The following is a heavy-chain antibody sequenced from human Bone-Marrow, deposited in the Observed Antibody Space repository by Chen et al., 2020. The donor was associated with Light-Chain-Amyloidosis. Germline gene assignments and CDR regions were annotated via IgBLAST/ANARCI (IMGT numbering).Heavy chain of an antibody. CDR1: GYTLSDLS. J-gene: IGHJ5*02. D-gene: IGHD5-12*01. CDR2: FDPEEGET. V-gene: IGHV1-24*01. Sequence: QVQLLQAGAEVKKPGASVKVACKVSGYTLSDLSMHWVRQIPGKGFEWRGGFDPEEGETIYAQKFQGRVTVTEDTSTDTAYMDLKSLTVDDTAVYYCAAGYGSLGPWCQGTLVTVSS. CDR3: AAGYGSLGP.